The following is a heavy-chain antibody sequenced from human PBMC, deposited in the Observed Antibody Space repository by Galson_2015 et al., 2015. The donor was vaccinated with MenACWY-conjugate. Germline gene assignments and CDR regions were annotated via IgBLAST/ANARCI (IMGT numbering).Heavy chain of an antibody. V-gene: IGHV3-23*01. CDR3: AKKFGSSSWFRGFDS. CDR2: ISGSGGTI. Sequence: SLRLSCAASGFTFSGYVTTWVRQAPGKGLEWVSVISGSGGTIYYAESVKGRFTISRDNSKNTLFLEMNSLRAEDTAVYYCAKKFGSSSWFRGFDSWGQGTLVTVSS. J-gene: IGHJ4*02. CDR1: GFTFSGYV. D-gene: IGHD6-13*01.